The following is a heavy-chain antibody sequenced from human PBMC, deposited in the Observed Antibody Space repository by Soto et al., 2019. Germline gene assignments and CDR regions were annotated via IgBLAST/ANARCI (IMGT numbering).Heavy chain of an antibody. D-gene: IGHD1-26*01. J-gene: IGHJ4*02. CDR2: INGGSGTI. Sequence: PGGSLRLSCAASGFTFSDFYMSWIRQAPGKGLEWISYINGGSGTIFYADSVKGRFTISRDNAKNSLYLQMNSLRAEHTAVYYCAREGVGPDYWGQGTLVTVSS. V-gene: IGHV3-11*01. CDR1: GFTFSDFY. CDR3: AREGVGPDY.